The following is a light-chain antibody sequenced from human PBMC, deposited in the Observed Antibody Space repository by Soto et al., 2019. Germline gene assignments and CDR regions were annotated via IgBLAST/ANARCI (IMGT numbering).Light chain of an antibody. CDR3: VQFSHFPRT. CDR2: QIS. V-gene: IGKV2-24*01. J-gene: IGKJ1*01. CDR1: QSLVYSDGNTY. Sequence: DIVLTQTPLSSPVTLGQPASISCRSSQSLVYSDGNTYLSWLQQRPGQPPRLLIYQISNRFSGVPHRCSGSGAVTDFTLKISRVEAEDVGVYSCVQFSHFPRTFGQGNKVEIK.